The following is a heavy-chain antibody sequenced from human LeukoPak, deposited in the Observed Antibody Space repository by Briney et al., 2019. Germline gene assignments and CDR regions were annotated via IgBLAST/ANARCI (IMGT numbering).Heavy chain of an antibody. J-gene: IGHJ4*02. Sequence: AGGSLRLSCAPSGFTFHIFSMSWVRQAPGKGLEWVSSIGGGGVSTFYPDSVEARLTITRDNSKNTLYLQMNSLRAEDTAVYYCAKDGGFTSTSHYFDYWGRGILVTVSS. D-gene: IGHD2-2*01. CDR1: GFTFHIFS. V-gene: IGHV3-23*01. CDR3: AKDGGFTSTSHYFDY. CDR2: IGGGGVST.